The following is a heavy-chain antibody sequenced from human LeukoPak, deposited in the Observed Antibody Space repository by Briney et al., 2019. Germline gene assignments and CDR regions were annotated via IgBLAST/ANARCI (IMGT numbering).Heavy chain of an antibody. D-gene: IGHD3-22*01. V-gene: IGHV3-30*14. CDR1: RFTFSSYA. J-gene: IGHJ4*02. CDR3: ARDSYDSSAYYPFDY. CDR2: ISYDGSNK. Sequence: GGSLRLSCAASRFTFSSYAMHWVRQAPGKGLEGGAVISYDGSNKYYADSVKGRFTISRDNSKNTLYLQMNSLRAEDTAVYYCARDSYDSSAYYPFDYWGQGALVTVSS.